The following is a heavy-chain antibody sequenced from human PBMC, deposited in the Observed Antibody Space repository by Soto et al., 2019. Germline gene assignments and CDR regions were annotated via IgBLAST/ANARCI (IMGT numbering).Heavy chain of an antibody. D-gene: IGHD6-13*01. CDR3: ARAAGGYSSSWSLPYYFDY. V-gene: IGHV1-69*13. Sequence: EASVKVSCKASGGTFSSYAISWVRQAPGQGLEWMGGIIPIFGTANYAQKFQGRVTITADESTSTAYMELSSLRSEDTAVYYCARAAGGYSSSWSLPYYFDYWGQGTLVTVSS. CDR1: GGTFSSYA. CDR2: IIPIFGTA. J-gene: IGHJ4*02.